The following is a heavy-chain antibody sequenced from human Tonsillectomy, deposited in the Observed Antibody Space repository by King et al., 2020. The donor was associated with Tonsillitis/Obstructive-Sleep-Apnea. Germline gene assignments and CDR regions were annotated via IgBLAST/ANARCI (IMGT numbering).Heavy chain of an antibody. CDR3: ARGGAIVVVPAATLEFLKPDENWFDP. CDR1: GGSFSGYY. J-gene: IGHJ5*02. V-gene: IGHV4-34*01. CDR2: INHSGST. D-gene: IGHD2-2*01. Sequence: HVQLQQWGAGLLKPSETLSLTCAVYGGSFSGYYWSWIRQPPGKGLEWIGEINHSGSTNYNPSLKSRVTISVDTSKNQFSLKLSSVTAADTAVYYCARGGAIVVVPAATLEFLKPDENWFDPWGQGTLVTVSS.